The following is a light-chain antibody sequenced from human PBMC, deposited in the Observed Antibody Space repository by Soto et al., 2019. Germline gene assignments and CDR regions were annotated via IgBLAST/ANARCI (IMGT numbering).Light chain of an antibody. Sequence: DIRMTQSPSTLSASVGDRVTITCRASQSIGSWLAWYQQKAGKAPKLLIYDASSLESGVPPRFSGSGSGTEFTLTISSLQPDDFATYYCQQYNSYSWTFGQGTKVEIK. J-gene: IGKJ1*01. CDR3: QQYNSYSWT. CDR2: DAS. V-gene: IGKV1-5*01. CDR1: QSIGSW.